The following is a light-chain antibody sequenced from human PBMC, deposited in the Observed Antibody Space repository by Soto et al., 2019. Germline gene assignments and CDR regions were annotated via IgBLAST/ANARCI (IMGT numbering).Light chain of an antibody. CDR3: SSYTSSSIR. CDR1: SSDVGGYNH. J-gene: IGLJ1*01. CDR2: DVS. V-gene: IGLV2-14*01. Sequence: QSVLTQPASVSGAPGQSITISCTGTSSDVGGYNHVSWYQQYPGKAPKVMIYDVSNRPSGVSNRFSGSKSGNTASLTISGLQAEDEADYYCSSYTSSSIRFGTGPKVTVL.